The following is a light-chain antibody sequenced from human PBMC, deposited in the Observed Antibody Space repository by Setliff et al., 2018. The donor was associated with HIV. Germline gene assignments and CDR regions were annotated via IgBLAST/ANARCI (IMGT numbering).Light chain of an antibody. V-gene: IGLV2-14*03. Sequence: QSVLTQPASVSGSPGQSITISCTGTSSDVGGHNYVSWYQQHPGKAPKLIIYDVSNRPSGASNRFSGSRSANTASLTISGLQAEDEADYYCSSYTSSIPLYVFGTGTKVTVL. CDR2: DVS. CDR3: SSYTSSIPLYV. J-gene: IGLJ1*01. CDR1: SSDVGGHNY.